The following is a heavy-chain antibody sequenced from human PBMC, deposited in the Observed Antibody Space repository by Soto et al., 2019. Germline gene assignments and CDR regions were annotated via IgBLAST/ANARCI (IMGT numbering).Heavy chain of an antibody. CDR1: GYTFTSYG. CDR3: ARRTSSSSSYYYYGMDV. J-gene: IGHJ6*02. V-gene: IGHV1-18*01. D-gene: IGHD6-13*01. CDR2: ISAYNGNT. Sequence: QVQLVQSGAEVKKPGASVKVSCKASGYTFTSYGISWVRQAPGQGLEWMGWISAYNGNTNYAQKLQGRVTMTTDTPXSXDYMELRSLRSDDTAVYYCARRTSSSSSYYYYGMDVWGQGTTVTVSS.